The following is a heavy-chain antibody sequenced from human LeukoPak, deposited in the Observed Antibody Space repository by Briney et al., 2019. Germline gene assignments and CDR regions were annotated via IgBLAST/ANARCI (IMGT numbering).Heavy chain of an antibody. Sequence: TGGSLRLSCAASGFTFSSSAMSWVRQAPGKGLEWVSAISGSGGSTYSADSVKGRFTISRDNSKNTLYLQMNSLRAEDTAVYYCAKALCSGGTCYRFDYWGQGTLVTVSS. J-gene: IGHJ4*02. D-gene: IGHD2-15*01. CDR3: AKALCSGGTCYRFDY. CDR1: GFTFSSSA. CDR2: ISGSGGST. V-gene: IGHV3-23*01.